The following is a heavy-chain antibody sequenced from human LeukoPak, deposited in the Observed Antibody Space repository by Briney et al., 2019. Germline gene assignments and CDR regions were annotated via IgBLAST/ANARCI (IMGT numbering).Heavy chain of an antibody. CDR3: ARTSIAVAGTHYYYYYGMDV. CDR1: GGSISSYY. CDR2: IYYSGST. J-gene: IGHJ6*02. Sequence: PSETLSRTCTASGGSISSYYWSWIRQPPGKGLEWIGYIYYSGSTNYNPSLKSRVTISVDTSKNQFSLKLSSVTAADTAVYYCARTSIAVAGTHYYYYYGMDVWGQGTTVTVSS. D-gene: IGHD6-19*01. V-gene: IGHV4-59*08.